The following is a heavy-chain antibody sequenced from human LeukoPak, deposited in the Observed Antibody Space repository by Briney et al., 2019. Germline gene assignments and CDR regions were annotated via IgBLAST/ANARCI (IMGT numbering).Heavy chain of an antibody. Sequence: SGGSLRLSCAASGFTVSSNYMSWVRQAPGKRLEWVSVIYSGGSTFYADSVKGRFTISRDTSKNTLYLQMNSLRTEDTAVYYCARGGLYVNTAMIRHWYFHIWGRGTLVTVSS. CDR1: GFTVSSNY. D-gene: IGHD5-18*01. CDR2: IYSGGST. V-gene: IGHV3-53*01. J-gene: IGHJ2*01. CDR3: ARGGLYVNTAMIRHWYFHI.